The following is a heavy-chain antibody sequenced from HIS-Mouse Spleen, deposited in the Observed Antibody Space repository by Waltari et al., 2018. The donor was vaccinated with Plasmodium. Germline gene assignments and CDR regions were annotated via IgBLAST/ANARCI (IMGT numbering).Heavy chain of an antibody. CDR1: GFTFSSYS. CDR2: ISRSSSYI. D-gene: IGHD1-26*01. J-gene: IGHJ3*02. CDR3: ARVGATDAFDI. V-gene: IGHV3-21*01. Sequence: EVQLVESGGGLVKPGGSLRLSCAASGFTFSSYSMNWVRQAPGKGLEGGSSISRSSSYIYYADSVKGRFTISRDNAKNALYLQMNSLRAEDTAVYYCARVGATDAFDIWGQGTMVTVSS.